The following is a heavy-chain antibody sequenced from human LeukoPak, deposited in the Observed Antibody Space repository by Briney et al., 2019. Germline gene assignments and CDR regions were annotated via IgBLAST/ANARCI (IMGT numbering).Heavy chain of an antibody. J-gene: IGHJ4*02. CDR2: INAGNGNT. CDR3: AGTDTAMFANFDY. Sequence: ASVKVSCKASGYTFTSYALHWVRQAPGQRLEWMGWINAGNGNTKYSQKFQGRVTITRDTSASTAFMELSSLRSEDTALYYCAGTDTAMFANFDYWGQGTLVTVSS. V-gene: IGHV1-3*01. D-gene: IGHD5-18*01. CDR1: GYTFTSYA.